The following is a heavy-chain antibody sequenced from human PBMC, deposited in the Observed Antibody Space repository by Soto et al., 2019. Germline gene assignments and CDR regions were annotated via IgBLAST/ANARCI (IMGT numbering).Heavy chain of an antibody. CDR1: GDGFSNYG. V-gene: IGHV1-18*01. J-gene: IGHJ4*02. D-gene: IGHD3-22*01. CDR3: ARVWYFYSSGYSAFDS. CDR2: ISAYDGQT. Sequence: QVQLVQSGAEVKKPGASVRVSCKASGDGFSNYGFSWVRQAPGQGLEWMGWISAYDGQTNYTKKFQGRGTMTKDTSWSTADMERRSLRSDDPAVYYCARVWYFYSSGYSAFDSWGLGTLVTVSS.